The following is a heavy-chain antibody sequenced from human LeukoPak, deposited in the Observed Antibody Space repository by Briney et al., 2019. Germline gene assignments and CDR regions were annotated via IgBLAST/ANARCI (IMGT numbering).Heavy chain of an antibody. Sequence: ASVKVSCKASGYTFTGYYMHWVRQAPGQGLEWMGIINPSGGSTSYAQKFQGRVTMTRDMSTSTVYMELSSLRSEDTAVYYCAREWPVDTAMVTSPYFDYWGQGTLVTVSS. CDR1: GYTFTGYY. D-gene: IGHD5-18*01. CDR3: AREWPVDTAMVTSPYFDY. V-gene: IGHV1-46*01. J-gene: IGHJ4*02. CDR2: INPSGGST.